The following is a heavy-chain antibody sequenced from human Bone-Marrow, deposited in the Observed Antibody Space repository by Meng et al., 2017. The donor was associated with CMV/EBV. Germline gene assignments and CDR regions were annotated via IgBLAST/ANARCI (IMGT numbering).Heavy chain of an antibody. V-gene: IGHV1-8*02. CDR1: GYTFTSYG. D-gene: IGHD1-14*01. Sequence: ASVKVSCKASGYTFTSYGISWVRQAPGQGLEWMGWMTPYTGTTGYAQKFQGRVTMTRNTSITTAYMEVSSLRSEDTAVYYCARGGRKYHYNGMDVWGRGSSVTVSS. CDR2: MTPYTGTT. CDR3: ARGGRKYHYNGMDV. J-gene: IGHJ6*01.